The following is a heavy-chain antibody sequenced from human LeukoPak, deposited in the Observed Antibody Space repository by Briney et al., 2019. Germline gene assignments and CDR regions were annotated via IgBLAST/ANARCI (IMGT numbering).Heavy chain of an antibody. V-gene: IGHV1-69*06. CDR2: IIPIFGTA. Sequence: SVKVSCKASGGTFSSYAISWVRQAPGQGLEWMGGIIPIFGTANYAQKFQGRVTITADKSTSTGYMELRSLRSDDTAVYYCARVPGIVGAIVDYWGQGTLVTVSS. J-gene: IGHJ4*02. CDR1: GGTFSSYA. CDR3: ARVPGIVGAIVDY. D-gene: IGHD1-26*01.